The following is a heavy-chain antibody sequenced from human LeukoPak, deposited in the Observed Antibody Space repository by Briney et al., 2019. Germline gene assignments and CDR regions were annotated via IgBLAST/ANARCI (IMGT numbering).Heavy chain of an antibody. V-gene: IGHV1-46*01. J-gene: IGHJ4*02. D-gene: IGHD2-2*02. Sequence: ASVKVSCKASGYTFTSYYMHWVRQAPGQGLEWMGIINPSGGSTSYAQKFQGRVTMTRDTSTSTVYMELSSLRSEDTAVYYCARDLGYCSSTSCYTSPEFDYWGQGTLVTVSS. CDR1: GYTFTSYY. CDR2: INPSGGST. CDR3: ARDLGYCSSTSCYTSPEFDY.